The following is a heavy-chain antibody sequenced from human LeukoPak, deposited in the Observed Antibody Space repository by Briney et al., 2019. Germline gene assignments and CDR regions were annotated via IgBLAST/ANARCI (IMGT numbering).Heavy chain of an antibody. D-gene: IGHD2-2*02. V-gene: IGHV3-30*02. Sequence: GGSLRLSCAASGFTFNSHGMHWVRQAPGKGLEWVAFIRYDGTSKYCPDSVKGRFTISRDNSRNTLYLQMNSLRPGDTAVYYCARELGSGVVVVPAAIKAFDYWGQGTLVTVSS. CDR3: ARELGSGVVVVPAAIKAFDY. J-gene: IGHJ4*02. CDR2: IRYDGTSK. CDR1: GFTFNSHG.